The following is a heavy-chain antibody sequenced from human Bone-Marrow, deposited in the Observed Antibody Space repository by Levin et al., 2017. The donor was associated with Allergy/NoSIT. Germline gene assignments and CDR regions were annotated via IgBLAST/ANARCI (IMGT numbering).Heavy chain of an antibody. J-gene: IGHJ4*01. CDR2: ITTGGEGT. V-gene: IGHV3-23*01. Sequence: GESLKISCAASGFNFNLYAMTWVRQAPGKGLDWVSAITTGGEGTYYAGSVKGRFIISRDNSNNTLFLQMNNLRVDDTAVYYWTNLVDFWGRGTLVTVSS. CDR1: GFNFNLYA. CDR3: TNLVDF.